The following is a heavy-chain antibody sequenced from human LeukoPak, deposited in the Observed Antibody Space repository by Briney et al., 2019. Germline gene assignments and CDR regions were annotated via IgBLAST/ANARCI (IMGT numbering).Heavy chain of an antibody. CDR2: ISGSGGST. CDR1: GFTFSDYY. V-gene: IGHV3-23*01. J-gene: IGHJ4*02. Sequence: PGGSLRLSCAASGFTFSDYYMSWIRQAPGKGLEWVSAISGSGGSTYYADSVKGRFTISRDNSKNTLYLQMNSLRAEDTAVYYCAKSSSGWYPLNHIDYWGQGTLVTVSS. D-gene: IGHD6-19*01. CDR3: AKSSSGWYPLNHIDY.